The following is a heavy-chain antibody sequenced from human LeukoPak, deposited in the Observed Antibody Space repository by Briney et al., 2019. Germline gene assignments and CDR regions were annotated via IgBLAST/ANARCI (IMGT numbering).Heavy chain of an antibody. V-gene: IGHV4-39*01. Sequence: PSETLFLTCTVSGGSISSSSYYWGWIRQPPGKGLEWIGSIYYSGSTYYNPSLKSRVTISVDTSKNQFSLKLSSVTAADTAVYYCARLDSSGYYGYWGQGTLVTVSS. D-gene: IGHD3-22*01. CDR1: GGSISSSSYY. CDR3: ARLDSSGYYGY. J-gene: IGHJ4*02. CDR2: IYYSGST.